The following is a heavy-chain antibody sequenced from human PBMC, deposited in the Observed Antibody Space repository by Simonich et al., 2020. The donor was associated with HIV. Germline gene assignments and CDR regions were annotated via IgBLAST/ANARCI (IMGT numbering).Heavy chain of an antibody. V-gene: IGHV3-7*01. Sequence: EVQLVESGGGLVQAGRSLRLSCAASGFTFSSYWMTWVRQAPGKGLEWVANIKYDGSEKFYVDSVKGRFTISRDNAKNSLDLQMNSLRAEDTAVYYCATDLNWSGGWGQGTLVTVSS. D-gene: IGHD1-1*01. CDR3: ATDLNWSGG. J-gene: IGHJ4*02. CDR2: IKYDGSEK. CDR1: GFTFSSYW.